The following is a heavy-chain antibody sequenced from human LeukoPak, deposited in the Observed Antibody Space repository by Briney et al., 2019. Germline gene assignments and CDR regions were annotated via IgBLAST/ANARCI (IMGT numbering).Heavy chain of an antibody. CDR1: GLIFGSYE. CDR2: IDANSNKI. CDR3: ASPLRDY. J-gene: IGHJ4*02. V-gene: IGHV3-48*03. Sequence: GGSLRLSCAASGLIFGSYEMNWVRQAPGKRLEWVSYIDANSNKIYYADSVRGRFSTSRDNPRNSMFLQMNRLRVDDTAVYYCASPLRDYWGPGTLVVVSS.